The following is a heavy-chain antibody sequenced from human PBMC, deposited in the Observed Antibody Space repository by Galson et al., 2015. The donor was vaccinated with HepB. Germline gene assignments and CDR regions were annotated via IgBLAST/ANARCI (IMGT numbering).Heavy chain of an antibody. J-gene: IGHJ3*02. V-gene: IGHV3-53*01. D-gene: IGHD4-17*01. CDR2: IYSGGST. Sequence: SLRLSCAASGFTVSSNYMSWVRQAPGKGLEWVSVIYSGGSTYYADSVKGRFTISRDNSKNTLYLQMNSLRAEDTAVYYCARAYGDRGRAGAFDIWGQGTMVTVSS. CDR3: ARAYGDRGRAGAFDI. CDR1: GFTVSSNY.